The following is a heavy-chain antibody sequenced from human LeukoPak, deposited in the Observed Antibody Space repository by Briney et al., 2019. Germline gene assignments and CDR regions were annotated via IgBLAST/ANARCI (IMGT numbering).Heavy chain of an antibody. Sequence: GGSLRLSCAGSTFFFSAYGMNWVRQAPGKGLEWVASISSDGSKKYYVDSVKGRFTISRDNSQNTLYLQMNSLRAEDTAMYYCAKDPNSGYDRLPSDYWGQGTLVTVSS. J-gene: IGHJ4*02. CDR2: ISSDGSKK. CDR3: AKDPNSGYDRLPSDY. V-gene: IGHV3-30*18. CDR1: TFFFSAYG. D-gene: IGHD5-12*01.